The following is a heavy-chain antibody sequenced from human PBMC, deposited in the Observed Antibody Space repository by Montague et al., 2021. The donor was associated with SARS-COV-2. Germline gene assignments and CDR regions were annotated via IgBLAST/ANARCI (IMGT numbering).Heavy chain of an antibody. CDR3: ARDDYVWGSYRYGHYNWFDP. D-gene: IGHD3-16*02. CDR2: ISSSSSYK. V-gene: IGHV3-21*01. CDR1: GFTFSSYS. Sequence: SLRLSCAASGFTFSSYSMNWVRQAPGKGLEWVSSISSSSSYKHYADSVKGRFTISRDNVKNSLYLQMNSLRAEDTAVYYCARDDYVWGSYRYGHYNWFDPWGQGTLVTVSS. J-gene: IGHJ5*02.